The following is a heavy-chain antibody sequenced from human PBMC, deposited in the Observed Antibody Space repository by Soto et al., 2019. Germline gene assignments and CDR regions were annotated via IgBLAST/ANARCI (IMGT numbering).Heavy chain of an antibody. D-gene: IGHD3-16*01. J-gene: IGHJ4*02. V-gene: IGHV1-69*01. CDR3: TRAIGSGGVMGGFDY. CDR1: GGTFNMYA. Sequence: QVELVQSGAQVKKPGSAVKVSCKASGGTFNMYAMNWVRQAPGHGLEWMGGIIPIFDAPRYSEQFQGRVTITVDESTSTAYMELSSLRSDDTAIYYCTRAIGSGGVMGGFDYWGQGTLDTVSS. CDR2: IIPIFDAP.